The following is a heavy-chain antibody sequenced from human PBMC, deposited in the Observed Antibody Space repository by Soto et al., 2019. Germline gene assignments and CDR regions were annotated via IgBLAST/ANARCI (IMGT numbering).Heavy chain of an antibody. D-gene: IGHD3-10*01. CDR3: ARDRGITMVRGVIE. Sequence: QVQLVESGGGVVQPGRSLRLSCAASGFTFSSYAMHWVRQAPGKGLEWVAVISYDGSNKYYADSVKGRFTISRDNSKNQLYLQMNSLRAEDTAVYYCARDRGITMVRGVIEWGQGTLVTVSS. CDR2: ISYDGSNK. J-gene: IGHJ4*02. V-gene: IGHV3-30-3*01. CDR1: GFTFSSYA.